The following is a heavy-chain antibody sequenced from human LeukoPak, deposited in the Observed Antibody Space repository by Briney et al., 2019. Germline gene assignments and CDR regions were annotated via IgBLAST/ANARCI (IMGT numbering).Heavy chain of an antibody. CDR1: GFTFSSYG. CDR2: IRYDGSNK. Sequence: PGGSLRLSCAASGFTFSSYGMHWVRQAPGKGLEWVAFIRYDGSNKYYADSVKGRFTISRDNSKNTLYLQMNSLRAEDTAAYYCAKDVIVDIVATIGGVDYWGQGTLVTVSS. V-gene: IGHV3-30*02. CDR3: AKDVIVDIVATIGGVDY. J-gene: IGHJ4*02. D-gene: IGHD5-12*01.